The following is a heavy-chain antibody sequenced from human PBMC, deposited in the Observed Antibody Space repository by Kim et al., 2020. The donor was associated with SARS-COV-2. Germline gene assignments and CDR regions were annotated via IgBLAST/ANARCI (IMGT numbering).Heavy chain of an antibody. J-gene: IGHJ6*02. CDR2: MNPNSGNT. CDR1: GYTFTSYD. V-gene: IGHV1-8*01. D-gene: IGHD6-13*01. CDR3: ARHPAAAIYYYYYYGMDV. Sequence: ASVKVSCKASGYTFTSYDINWVRQATGQGLEWMGWMNPNSGNTGYAQKFQGRVIMTRNTSISTAYMELGSLRSEDTAVYYCARHPAAAIYYYYYYGMDVWGHGTTVTVSS.